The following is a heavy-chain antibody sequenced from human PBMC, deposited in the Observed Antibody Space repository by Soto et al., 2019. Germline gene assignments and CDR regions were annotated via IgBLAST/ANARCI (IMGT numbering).Heavy chain of an antibody. D-gene: IGHD6-19*01. CDR2: INAGNGNT. Sequence: XSVKVSCKASVYTFTGYAMHWVRQAPGQSLEWMGWINAGNGNTKYSQKFQGRVTITRDTSASTAYMELSSLSSEDTAVYYCARTLIAVAGIFASWGRDTLVTV. J-gene: IGHJ1*01. CDR1: VYTFTGYA. V-gene: IGHV1-3*01. CDR3: ARTLIAVAGIFAS.